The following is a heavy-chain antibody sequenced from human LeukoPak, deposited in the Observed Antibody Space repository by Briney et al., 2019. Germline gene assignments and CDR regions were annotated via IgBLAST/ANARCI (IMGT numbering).Heavy chain of an antibody. Sequence: SETLSLTRTVSGGSISSYYWSWIRQPPGKGLEWIGYIYYSGSTNYNPSLKSRVTISVDTSKNQFSLKLSSVTAADTAVYYCARVRSGSYTDAFDIWGQGTMVTVSS. D-gene: IGHD1-26*01. CDR2: IYYSGST. CDR3: ARVRSGSYTDAFDI. V-gene: IGHV4-59*01. J-gene: IGHJ3*02. CDR1: GGSISSYY.